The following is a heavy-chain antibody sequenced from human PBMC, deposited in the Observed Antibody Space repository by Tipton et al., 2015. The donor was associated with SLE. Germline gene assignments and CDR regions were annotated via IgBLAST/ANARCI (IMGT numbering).Heavy chain of an antibody. Sequence: SLRLSCAASGFTFSDYYMSWIRQAPGKGLEWVSYISSSGSTIYYADSVKGRFTISRDNAKNSLYLQMNSLRAEDTAVYYCARDGEASSSWHRWWDDHRFDYWGQGTLVTVSS. CDR2: ISSSGSTI. CDR3: ARDGEASSSWHRWWDDHRFDY. J-gene: IGHJ4*02. D-gene: IGHD6-13*01. CDR1: GFTFSDYY. V-gene: IGHV3-11*01.